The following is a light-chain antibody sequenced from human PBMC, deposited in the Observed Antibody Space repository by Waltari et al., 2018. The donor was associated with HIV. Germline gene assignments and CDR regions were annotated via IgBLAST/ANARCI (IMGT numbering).Light chain of an antibody. Sequence: QSVLTQPPSVSGAPGQRVTISCTGSSSNIGAGYDVHWYHQLPGTAPKLLIYGNSNRPSGVLDRCAGSKAGTSASLAITGLQAEDEADYYGQSYDSSLSGWVFGGGTKLTVL. CDR3: QSYDSSLSGWV. V-gene: IGLV1-40*01. CDR1: SSNIGAGYD. J-gene: IGLJ3*02. CDR2: GNS.